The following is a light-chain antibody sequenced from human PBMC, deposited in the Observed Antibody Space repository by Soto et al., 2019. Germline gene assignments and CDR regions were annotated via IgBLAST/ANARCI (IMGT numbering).Light chain of an antibody. Sequence: EIVMTQSPATLSVSPGERATLSCRASQSVSSSLAWYQQKPGQAPRLLIYGASTRATGIPARFSGSGSGTEFTHTISSLQSEDFALYYCQQYNNWPPYTFGQGTKLEIK. V-gene: IGKV3D-15*01. CDR1: QSVSSS. CDR3: QQYNNWPPYT. CDR2: GAS. J-gene: IGKJ2*01.